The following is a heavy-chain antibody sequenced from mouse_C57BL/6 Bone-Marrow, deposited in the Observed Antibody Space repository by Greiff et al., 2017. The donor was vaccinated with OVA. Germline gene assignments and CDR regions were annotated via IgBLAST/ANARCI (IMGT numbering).Heavy chain of an antibody. CDR1: GFTFSSYA. D-gene: IGHD2-3*01. CDR3: TRGGLLRRAMDY. V-gene: IGHV5-9-1*02. J-gene: IGHJ4*01. CDR2: ISSGGDYI. Sequence: EVQLVESGEGLVKPGGSLKLSCAASGFTFSSYAMSWVRQTPEKRLEWVAYISSGGDYIYYADTVKGRFTISRDNARNTLYLQMSSLKSEDTAMYYCTRGGLLRRAMDYWGQGTSVTVSS.